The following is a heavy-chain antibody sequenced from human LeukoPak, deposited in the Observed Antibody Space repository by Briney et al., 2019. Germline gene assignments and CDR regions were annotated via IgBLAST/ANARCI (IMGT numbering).Heavy chain of an antibody. D-gene: IGHD2-2*01. CDR1: GFTFSSYA. J-gene: IGHJ5*02. CDR2: ISYDGSNK. CDR3: ARDLKDCSSTSCRFDP. Sequence: GGSLRLSCAASGFTFSSYAMHWVRQAPGKGLEWVAVISYDGSNKYYADSVKSRFTISRDNSKNTLYLQMNSLRAEDTAVYYCARDLKDCSSTSCRFDPWGQGTLVTVSS. V-gene: IGHV3-30-3*01.